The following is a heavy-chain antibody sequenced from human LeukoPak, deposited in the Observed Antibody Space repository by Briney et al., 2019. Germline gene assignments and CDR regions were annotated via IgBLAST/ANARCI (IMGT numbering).Heavy chain of an antibody. CDR1: GFTFSGYA. D-gene: IGHD4-17*01. CDR2: ISYDGSNK. Sequence: GGSLRLSCAASGFTFSGYAMHWVRQAPGKGLEWVAVISYDGSNKYYADSVKGRFTISRDNSKNTLYLQMNSLRAEDTAVYYCARDKLTAVTMYYLDYWGQGTLVTVSS. CDR3: ARDKLTAVTMYYLDY. V-gene: IGHV3-30-3*01. J-gene: IGHJ4*02.